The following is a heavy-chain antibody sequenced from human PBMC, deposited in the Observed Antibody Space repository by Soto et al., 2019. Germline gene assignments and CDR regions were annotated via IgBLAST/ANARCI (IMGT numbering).Heavy chain of an antibody. CDR3: AKEISYSSGCDY. D-gene: IGHD6-19*01. CDR2: ISGSGGST. CDR1: GFTFSSYA. V-gene: IGHV3-23*01. Sequence: PVGSLRFSCAASGFTFSSYAMSWVRQAPGKGLEWVSAISGSGGSTYYADSVKGRFTISRDNSKNTLYLQMNSLRAEDTAVYYCAKEISYSSGCDYWGQGTLVTVSS. J-gene: IGHJ4*02.